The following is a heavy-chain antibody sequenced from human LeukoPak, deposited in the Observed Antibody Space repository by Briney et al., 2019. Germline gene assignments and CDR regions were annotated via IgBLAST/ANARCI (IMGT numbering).Heavy chain of an antibody. CDR2: ISGSGGST. D-gene: IGHD5-12*01. Sequence: PGGSLRLSCAASGFTFSSYAMSWVRQAPGKGLEWASAISGSGGSTYYADSVKGRFTISRDNSKNTLYLRMNSLRAEDTAVYYCAKDLLMQWLRFVYDAFDIWGQGTMVTVSS. V-gene: IGHV3-23*01. J-gene: IGHJ3*02. CDR1: GFTFSSYA. CDR3: AKDLLMQWLRFVYDAFDI.